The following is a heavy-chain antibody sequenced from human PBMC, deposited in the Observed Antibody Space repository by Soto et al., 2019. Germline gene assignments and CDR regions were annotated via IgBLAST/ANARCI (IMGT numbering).Heavy chain of an antibody. CDR1: GYIFTSYG. CDR2: ISAYYGNT. Sequence: ASVKVSCKASGYIFTSYGITWVRQAPGQGPEWMGWISAYYGNTNYAQHLQGRVTMTTDTSTGTAYMELRSLRSDDTAVYYCARRFPTAMVLFDHWGQGTLVTVSS. J-gene: IGHJ4*02. D-gene: IGHD5-18*01. V-gene: IGHV1-18*01. CDR3: ARRFPTAMVLFDH.